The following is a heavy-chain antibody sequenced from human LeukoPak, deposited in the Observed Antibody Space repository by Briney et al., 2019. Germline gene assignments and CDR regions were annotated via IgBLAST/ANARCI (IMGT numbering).Heavy chain of an antibody. V-gene: IGHV4-59*08. CDR3: ASSPRLTTNWFLFDS. D-gene: IGHD1-1*01. CDR2: IYYSGST. Sequence: PSETLSLTCTASGCSISSYYLSWIRQPPGKGLEWIWDIYYSGSTNYNPSLKSRVTISVDTSKNQFSVKLSSVPAADTAVYYCASSPRLTTNWFLFDSWGHGTLVTVSS. J-gene: IGHJ5*01. CDR1: GCSISSYY.